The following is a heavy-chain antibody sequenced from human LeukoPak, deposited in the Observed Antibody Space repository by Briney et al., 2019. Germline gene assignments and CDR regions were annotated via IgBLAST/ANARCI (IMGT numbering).Heavy chain of an antibody. J-gene: IGHJ1*01. Sequence: QAGGSLRLSCAASGFTFSSYGMHWVRQAPGKGLEWVSAISGSGGSTYYADSVKGRFTISRDNSKNTLYLQMNSLRAEDTAVYYCAKDFVSYAAYVVHFQHWGQGTLVTVSS. CDR3: AKDFVSYAAYVVHFQH. CDR1: GFTFSSYG. CDR2: ISGSGGST. D-gene: IGHD5/OR15-5a*01. V-gene: IGHV3-23*01.